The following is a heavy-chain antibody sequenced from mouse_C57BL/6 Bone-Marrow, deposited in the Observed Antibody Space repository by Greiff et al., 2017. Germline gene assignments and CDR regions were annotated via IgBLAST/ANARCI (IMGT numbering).Heavy chain of an antibody. CDR3: AIFYGRSCY. J-gene: IGHJ2*01. V-gene: IGHV1-59*01. CDR1: GYTFTSYW. D-gene: IGHD1-1*01. Sequence: VQLQQPGAELVRPGTSVKLSCKASGYTFTSYWMHWVKQRPGQGLEWIGVIDPSDSYTNYTQKLKGKATMTIDTSSSTAYMQLSSLTSEDSAVYYCAIFYGRSCYWGQGTTLTVSS. CDR2: IDPSDSYT.